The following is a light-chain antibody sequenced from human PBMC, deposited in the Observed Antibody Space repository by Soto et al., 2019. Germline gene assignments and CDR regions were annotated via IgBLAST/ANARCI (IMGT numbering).Light chain of an antibody. V-gene: IGKV1-9*01. CDR1: QDIAIY. J-gene: IGKJ4*01. CDR2: AAS. Sequence: IQLTQSPPSLSASVGDRVTITCRASQDIAIYLAWYQQKPGEAPKLLIHAASTLHGGVPSRFSGSGSGTDFTLTITSLQAEDFATYYYQQTRTYPSTFGGGTKVEIK. CDR3: QQTRTYPST.